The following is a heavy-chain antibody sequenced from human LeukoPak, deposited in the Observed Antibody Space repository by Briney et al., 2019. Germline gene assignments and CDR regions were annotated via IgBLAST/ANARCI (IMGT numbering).Heavy chain of an antibody. J-gene: IGHJ4*02. CDR3: ARHGFWSGYNYVLDY. CDR2: IYHSGST. D-gene: IGHD3-3*01. CDR1: GYSISSGFY. Sequence: SETLSLTCAVSGYSISSGFYWGWIRQPPGKGLEWIGTIYHSGSTYYNPSLKSRVTISVDTSKNQFSLKLSSVTAADTAVYYCARHGFWSGYNYVLDYWGQGALVTVSS. V-gene: IGHV4-38-2*01.